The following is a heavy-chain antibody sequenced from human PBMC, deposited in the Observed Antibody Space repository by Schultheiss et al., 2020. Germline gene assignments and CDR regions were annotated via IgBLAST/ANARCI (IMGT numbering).Heavy chain of an antibody. CDR2: ISGSGGST. CDR1: GFTFSSYA. Sequence: GGSLRLSCAASGFTFSSYAMSWVRQAPGKGLEWVSAISGSGGSTYYADSVKGRFTISRDNSKNTLYLQMNSLRAEDTAVYYCAKGYYDYVWGSYRSVWGKGTMVTVSS. J-gene: IGHJ6*04. CDR3: AKGYYDYVWGSYRSV. V-gene: IGHV3-23*01. D-gene: IGHD3-16*02.